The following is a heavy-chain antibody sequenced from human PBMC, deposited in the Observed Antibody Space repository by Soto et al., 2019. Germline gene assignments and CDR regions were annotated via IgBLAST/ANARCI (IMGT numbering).Heavy chain of an antibody. Sequence: GGSLRLSCAASGFTFSSYAMSWVRQAPGKGLEWVSAISGSGGSTYYADSVKGRFTISRDNSKNTLYLQMNSLRAEDTAVYYCAGYCSGGSPYRGYYMDVWGKGTTVTVSS. J-gene: IGHJ6*03. V-gene: IGHV3-23*01. D-gene: IGHD2-15*01. CDR2: ISGSGGST. CDR3: AGYCSGGSPYRGYYMDV. CDR1: GFTFSSYA.